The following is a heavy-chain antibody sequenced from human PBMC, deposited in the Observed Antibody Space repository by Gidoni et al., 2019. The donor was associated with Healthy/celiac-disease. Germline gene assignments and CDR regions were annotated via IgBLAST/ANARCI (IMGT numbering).Heavy chain of an antibody. CDR2: IYYSGST. CDR1: GGSISSGGYY. Sequence: QVQLQESGPGLVKPSQTLSLTCTVSGGSISSGGYYWSWIRQHPGKGLEWIGYIYYSGSTYYNPSLKSRVTISVDTSKNQFSLKLSSVTAADTAVYYCARDAAGYYGSARGGHYYYYGMDVWGQGTTVTVSS. V-gene: IGHV4-31*03. D-gene: IGHD3-10*01. CDR3: ARDAAGYYGSARGGHYYYYGMDV. J-gene: IGHJ6*02.